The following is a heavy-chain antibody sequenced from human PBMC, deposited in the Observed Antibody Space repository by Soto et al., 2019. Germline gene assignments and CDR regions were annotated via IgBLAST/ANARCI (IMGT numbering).Heavy chain of an antibody. J-gene: IGHJ4*02. V-gene: IGHV1-3*01. CDR2: INAGNGNT. D-gene: IGHD3-22*01. CDR1: GYTFTSYA. Sequence: QVQLVQSGAEVKKPGASVKVSCKASGYTFTSYAMHWVRQAPGQRLEWMGWINAGNGNTKYSQKFQGRVTITRDTSASTAYMELSRPRSEDTAVYYWSREVEVYDSRWYFPNYYWGQGTPGTVSS. CDR3: SREVEVYDSRWYFPNYY.